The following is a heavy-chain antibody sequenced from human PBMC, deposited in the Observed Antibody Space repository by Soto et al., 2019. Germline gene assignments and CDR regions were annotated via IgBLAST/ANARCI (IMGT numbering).Heavy chain of an antibody. J-gene: IGHJ5*01. CDR2: ISGYNGNA. CDR3: AREGSYGWYDC. CDR1: GYTFSSHG. Sequence: QVQLVQSGAEVRKPGASVKVSCKASGYTFSSHGIIWVRQAPGQGLEWMGWISGYNGNAKYAQRFQGRVTMTTDTSTSTVYMALRSLGSDGSSVYYCAREGSYGWYDCWGQGTLVTVSS. D-gene: IGHD2-15*01. V-gene: IGHV1-18*01.